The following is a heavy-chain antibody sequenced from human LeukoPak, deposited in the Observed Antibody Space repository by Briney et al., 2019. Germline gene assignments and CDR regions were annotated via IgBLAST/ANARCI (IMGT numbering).Heavy chain of an antibody. CDR2: IGVAANT. J-gene: IGHJ4*02. CDR3: ARERTVTTLFDY. D-gene: IGHD4-17*01. V-gene: IGHV3-13*01. CDR1: GFTFSSYD. Sequence: GGSLRLSCAASGFTFSSYDMHRVRQATGKGLEWVSAIGVAANTFYSGSVKGRFTISRENAKNSLYLLMSSLRAEDTAVYYCARERTVTTLFDYWGQGTLVTVSS.